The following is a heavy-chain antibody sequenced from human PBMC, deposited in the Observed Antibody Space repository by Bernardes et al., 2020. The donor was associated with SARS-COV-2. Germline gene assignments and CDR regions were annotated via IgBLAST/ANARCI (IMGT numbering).Heavy chain of an antibody. CDR1: GDSLTAHSW. Sequence: SETLSLTCAVSGDSLTAHSWWSWVRQSPEKGLEWIGEIHHDGNTNYSPSLKSRVTFLLDKSKNRFSLRLSSVTAADTAFYYCVRNGYYSLDYWGQGTLVTVSS. V-gene: IGHV4-4*02. D-gene: IGHD3-22*01. CDR3: VRNGYYSLDY. J-gene: IGHJ4*02. CDR2: IHHDGNT.